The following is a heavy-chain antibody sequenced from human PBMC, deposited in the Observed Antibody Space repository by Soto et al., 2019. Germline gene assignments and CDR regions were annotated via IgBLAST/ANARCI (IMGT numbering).Heavy chain of an antibody. CDR2: IYHSGST. D-gene: IGHD2-2*01. V-gene: IGHV4-30-2*01. J-gene: IGHJ5*02. CDR1: GGSISSDSYS. CDR3: ARARMVGIPAAPYWFDP. Sequence: SETLSLTCAVSGGSISSDSYSWSWIRQPPGKGLEWIGYIYHSGSTYYNPSLKSRVTISIDRSKNQFSLKLRYVTAADTAVYYCARARMVGIPAAPYWFDPWGQGTLVTVSS.